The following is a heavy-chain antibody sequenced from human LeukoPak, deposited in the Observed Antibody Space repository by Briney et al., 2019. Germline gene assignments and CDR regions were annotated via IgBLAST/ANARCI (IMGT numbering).Heavy chain of an antibody. CDR3: ARDLGHCSGDSCHSWYYFDY. CDR1: GFTFSSYG. D-gene: IGHD2-15*01. Sequence: PGRSLRLACAASGFTFSSYGMHWVRQAPGKGLEWVAVIWSDGSKKYYAESVKGRFIISRDNSKNTLYLQMNSLTVEDTAVFYCARDLGHCSGDSCHSWYYFDYWGQGTLVTVSS. V-gene: IGHV3-33*01. J-gene: IGHJ4*02. CDR2: IWSDGSKK.